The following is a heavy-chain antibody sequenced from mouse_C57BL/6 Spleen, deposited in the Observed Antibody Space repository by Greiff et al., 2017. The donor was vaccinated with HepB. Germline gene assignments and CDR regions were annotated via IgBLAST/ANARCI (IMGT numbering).Heavy chain of an antibody. D-gene: IGHD3-1*01. CDR1: GYTFTSYW. Sequence: QVQLQQPGAELVMPGASVKLSCKASGYTFTSYWMHWVKQRPGQGLEWIGEIDPSDSYTNYNQKFKGKSTLTVDKSSSTAYMQLSSLTSEDSAVYHCATHSGYYAMDYWGQGTSVTVSS. J-gene: IGHJ4*01. CDR2: IDPSDSYT. V-gene: IGHV1-69*01. CDR3: ATHSGYYAMDY.